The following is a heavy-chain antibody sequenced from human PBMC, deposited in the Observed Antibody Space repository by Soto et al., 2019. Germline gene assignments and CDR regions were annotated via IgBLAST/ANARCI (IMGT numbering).Heavy chain of an antibody. CDR3: ARYGSGSYDPTTFDY. J-gene: IGHJ4*02. CDR2: IYYSGST. D-gene: IGHD3-10*01. V-gene: IGHV4-31*03. Sequence: QVQLQESGPGLVKPSQTLSLTCTVSGGSISSSGYNWSWIRQHPGKGLEWIGYIYYSGSTYYNPSLKSRVTLSVDTSPNQFSLKLSSVTAADTAVYFGARYGSGSYDPTTFDYWGQGTLVTVSS. CDR1: GGSISSSGYN.